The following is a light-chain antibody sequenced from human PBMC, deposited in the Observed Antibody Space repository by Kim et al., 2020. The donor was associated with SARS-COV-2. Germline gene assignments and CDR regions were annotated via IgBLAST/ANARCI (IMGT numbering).Light chain of an antibody. CDR1: QSISNC. CDR3: QQYNSYSYT. V-gene: IGKV1-5*03. Sequence: SPSVGDRVPITCLASQSISNCLAWYQQKPGKAPKLLIYKASSLESGVPSRFSGSGSGTEFTLTISSLQPDDFATYYCQQYNSYSYTFGQGTKLEI. CDR2: KAS. J-gene: IGKJ2*01.